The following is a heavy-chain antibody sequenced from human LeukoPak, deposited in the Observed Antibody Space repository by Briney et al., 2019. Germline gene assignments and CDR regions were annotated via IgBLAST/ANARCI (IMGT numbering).Heavy chain of an antibody. D-gene: IGHD2-21*01. CDR1: GYTFTSYY. V-gene: IGHV1-46*01. Sequence: ASVKVSCKASGYTFTSYYMHWVRQAPGQGLEWMGIINPSGGSTSYAQKFQGRITMTTNPSTSTAYLALRSLTSDDTAVYYCARIKIVEEVVNPWSWGPKKKTLLTPSAYWGQGTLVTVSS. J-gene: IGHJ4*02. CDR3: ARIKIVEEVVNPWSWGPKKKTLLTPSAY. CDR2: INPSGGST.